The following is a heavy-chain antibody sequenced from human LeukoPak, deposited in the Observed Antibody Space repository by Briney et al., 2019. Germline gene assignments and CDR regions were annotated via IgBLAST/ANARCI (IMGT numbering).Heavy chain of an antibody. CDR2: VSSNGYST. CDR1: GFIFSNYA. J-gene: IGHJ4*02. D-gene: IGHD3-22*01. CDR3: PRGRYYDTSGYPSFDY. Sequence: GGSLRLSCAASGFIFSNYAMHLVRQAPGKGLEYVSTVSSNGYSTYYANSVKGRFTISRDNSKNTLYLQMGSLRAEDLAVYYCPRGRYYDTSGYPSFDYWGQGVLVTVSS. V-gene: IGHV3-64*01.